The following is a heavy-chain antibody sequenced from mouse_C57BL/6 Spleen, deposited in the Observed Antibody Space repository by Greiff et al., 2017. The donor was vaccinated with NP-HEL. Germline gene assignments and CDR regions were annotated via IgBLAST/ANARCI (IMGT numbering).Heavy chain of an antibody. CDR1: GYAFSSSW. CDR2: IYPGDGDT. D-gene: IGHD2-3*01. Sequence: VQLKQSGPELVKPGASVKISCKASGYAFSSSWMNWVKQRPGKGLEWIGRIYPGDGDTNYNGKFKGKATLTADKSSSTAYMQLSSLTSEDSAVYFCARGWLLRYAMDYWGQGTSVTVSS. V-gene: IGHV1-82*01. CDR3: ARGWLLRYAMDY. J-gene: IGHJ4*01.